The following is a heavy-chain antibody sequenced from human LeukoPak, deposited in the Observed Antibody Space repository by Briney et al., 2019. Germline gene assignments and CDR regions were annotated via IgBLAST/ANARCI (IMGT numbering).Heavy chain of an antibody. V-gene: IGHV1-46*01. CDR2: IHSGSGST. CDR3: ARDGTHHSWDY. CDR1: GYTFTNLY. D-gene: IGHD1-1*01. J-gene: IGHJ4*02. Sequence: GASVKVSCKASGYTFTNLYVHWVRQAPGQGLEWMGIIHSGSGSTTHAQKFQGRVTMTRDTSTSTVYMELSSLTSEDTAVYYCARDGTHHSWDYWGQGTLVTVSS.